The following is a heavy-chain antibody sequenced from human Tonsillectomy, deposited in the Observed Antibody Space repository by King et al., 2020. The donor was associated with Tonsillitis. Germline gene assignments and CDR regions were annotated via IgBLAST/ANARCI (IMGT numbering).Heavy chain of an antibody. CDR2: ISNDGSWK. V-gene: IGHV3-30*18. Sequence: QVQLVESGGGVVQPGRSLRLSCAASGFTFSTYGMHWVRQAPGEGLEWVAVISNDGSWKYYADSVKGRFTVSRDNSENTLYLQMNSLRSEDTALYYCAKPSVATPMDFLIKHWGQGTLVTVSS. CDR3: AKPSVATPMDFLIKH. D-gene: IGHD5-18*01. CDR1: GFTFSTYG. J-gene: IGHJ1*01.